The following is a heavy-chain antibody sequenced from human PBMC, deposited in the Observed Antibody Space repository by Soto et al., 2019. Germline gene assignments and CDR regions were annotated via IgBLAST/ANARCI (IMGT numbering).Heavy chain of an antibody. V-gene: IGHV4-61*05. Sequence: PSETLSLTCTVSGGSISSSSYYWGWIRQPPGKGLEWIGYIYYSGSTNYNPSLKSRVTISVDTSKNQFSLKLSSVTAADTAVYYCARRIVATIFNPQGVYNWFDPWGQGTLVTVSS. D-gene: IGHD5-12*01. CDR2: IYYSGST. CDR3: ARRIVATIFNPQGVYNWFDP. J-gene: IGHJ5*02. CDR1: GGSISSSSYY.